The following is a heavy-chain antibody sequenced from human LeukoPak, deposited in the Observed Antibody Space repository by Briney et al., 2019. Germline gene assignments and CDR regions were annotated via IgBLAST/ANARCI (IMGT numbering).Heavy chain of an antibody. D-gene: IGHD2-21*02. J-gene: IGHJ4*02. CDR1: GYTLTELS. V-gene: IGHV1-24*01. CDR3: ATDIVVVTAIKFDY. CDR2: FDPEEGET. Sequence: ASVKVSCKVSGYTLTELSMHWVRQAPGKGLEWMGGFDPEEGETIYAQKFQGRVTMTEDTSTDTAYMELSSLRSEDTAVYYCATDIVVVTAIKFDYWGQGTLVTVSS.